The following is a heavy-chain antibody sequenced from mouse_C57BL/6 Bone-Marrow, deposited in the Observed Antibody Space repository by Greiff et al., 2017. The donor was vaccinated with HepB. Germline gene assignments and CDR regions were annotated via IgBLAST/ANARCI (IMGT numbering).Heavy chain of an antibody. D-gene: IGHD1-1*01. Sequence: EVQLVESGGGLVQPGGSLKLSCAASGFTFSDYYMYWVRQTPGKRLEWVAYISNGGGSTYYPDTVKGRFTISRDNAKNTLYLQMSRLKSEDTAMYYCAGHGGYDRSLHFDYWGQGTTLTVSS. CDR3: AGHGGYDRSLHFDY. V-gene: IGHV5-12*01. CDR1: GFTFSDYY. J-gene: IGHJ2*01. CDR2: ISNGGGST.